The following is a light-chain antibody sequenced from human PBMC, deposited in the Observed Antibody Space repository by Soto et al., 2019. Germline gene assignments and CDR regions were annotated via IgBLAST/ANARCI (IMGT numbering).Light chain of an antibody. V-gene: IGKV4-1*01. CDR2: WAS. J-gene: IGKJ2*01. CDR3: QQYYATPYT. CDR1: QSVLYSTNNKNY. Sequence: DIVMTQSPDSLAVSLGERATINCKSSQSVLYSTNNKNYLVWYQQKPGQPPKLLISWASTRESGVPDRFSGSGSGTDFTLTISSLQAEDVAVYHCQQYYATPYTFGQGTKLEIK.